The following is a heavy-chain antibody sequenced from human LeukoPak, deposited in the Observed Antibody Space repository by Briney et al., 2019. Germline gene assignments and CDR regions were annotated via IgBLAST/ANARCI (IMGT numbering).Heavy chain of an antibody. D-gene: IGHD3-3*01. CDR2: IYYSGST. Sequence: SETLSLTCTVSGGSITSYYWSWIRQPPGKGLEWIGYIYYSGSTNYNPSLKSRVTISVDTSKNQFSLKLSSVTAADTAVYYCARTFTDITIFGVVITPDAFDIWGQGTMVTVSS. V-gene: IGHV4-59*01. CDR1: GGSITSYY. J-gene: IGHJ3*02. CDR3: ARTFTDITIFGVVITPDAFDI.